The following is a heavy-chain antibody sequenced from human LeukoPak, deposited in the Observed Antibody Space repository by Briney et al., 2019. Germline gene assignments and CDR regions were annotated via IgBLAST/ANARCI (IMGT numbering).Heavy chain of an antibody. Sequence: SETLSLTCAVYGGSFSGYYWSWIRQPPGKGLEWIGEINHSGSTNYNPSLKSRVTISVDTSKNQFSLKLSSVTAADTAVYCCARNHIAARSYDYWGQGTLVTVSS. CDR3: ARNHIAARSYDY. D-gene: IGHD6-6*01. CDR1: GGSFSGYY. J-gene: IGHJ4*02. V-gene: IGHV4-34*01. CDR2: INHSGST.